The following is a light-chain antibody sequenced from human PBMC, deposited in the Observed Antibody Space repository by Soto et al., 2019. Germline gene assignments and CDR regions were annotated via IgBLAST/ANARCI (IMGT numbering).Light chain of an antibody. V-gene: IGLV2-8*01. CDR3: NSYAGGTNV. J-gene: IGLJ1*01. CDR1: SSDVGGYDY. CDR2: EVN. Sequence: QSALTQPPSASGSPGQSVTISCTGTSSDVGGYDYVSWYQQHPGKAPKLMIYEVNKRPSGVPDRFSGSKSGNTASLTVSGLQAEDEADYYCNSYAGGTNVFGSGTKVTV.